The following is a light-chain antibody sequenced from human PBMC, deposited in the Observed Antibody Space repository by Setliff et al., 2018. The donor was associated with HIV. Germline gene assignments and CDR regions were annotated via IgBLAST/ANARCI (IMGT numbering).Light chain of an antibody. J-gene: IGLJ2*01. Sequence: QSVLTQPASVSGSPGQSITISCTGTSSDVGGYNYVSWYQQHPGKAPKLMIYEVSNRPSGISNRFSGSKSGNTASLTISGLQTEDEADYYCSSFSSRTLVVFGGGTKVTVL. CDR2: EVS. V-gene: IGLV2-14*01. CDR1: SSDVGGYNY. CDR3: SSFSSRTLVV.